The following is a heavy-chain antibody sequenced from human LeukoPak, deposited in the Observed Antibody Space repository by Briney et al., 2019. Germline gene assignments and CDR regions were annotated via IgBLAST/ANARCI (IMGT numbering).Heavy chain of an antibody. J-gene: IGHJ4*02. Sequence: ASVKVSCKASGYTFTGYYMHWVRQAPGLGLEWMGWINPNSGGTNYAQKFQGRVTMTRDTSISTAYMELSRLRSDDTAMYYCYYYASRGGYWGQGTLVTVSS. CDR1: GYTFTGYY. D-gene: IGHD3-22*01. V-gene: IGHV1-2*02. CDR2: INPNSGGT. CDR3: YYYASRGGY.